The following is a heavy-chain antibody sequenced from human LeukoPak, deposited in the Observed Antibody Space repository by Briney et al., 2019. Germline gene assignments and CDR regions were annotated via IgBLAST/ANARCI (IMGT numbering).Heavy chain of an antibody. Sequence: GGSLRLSCAASGFTFSSYAMSWVRQAPGKGLEWVSGISGSGGSTSYADSVKDRFTISRDNPKNTLYLQMDSLRAEDTAVYYCAKDRLTATPYYFDYWGQGTLVTVSS. CDR3: AKDRLTATPYYFDY. CDR1: GFTFSSYA. J-gene: IGHJ4*02. D-gene: IGHD1-20*01. V-gene: IGHV3-23*01. CDR2: ISGSGGST.